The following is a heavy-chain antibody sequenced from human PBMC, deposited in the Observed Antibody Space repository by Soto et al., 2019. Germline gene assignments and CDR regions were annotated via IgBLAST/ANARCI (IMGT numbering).Heavy chain of an antibody. V-gene: IGHV4-4*02. J-gene: IGHJ4*02. D-gene: IGHD6-19*01. CDR1: GGSISSSNW. CDR2: IYHSGST. Sequence: QVQLQESGPGLGKPSGTLALTCAVSGGSISSSNWWSWVRQPPGKGLEWIGEIYHSGSTNYNPSLQSRVTISVDKSKNQFSLKLSSVTAADTAVYYCARVKAGWYSSGWYDYWGQGTLVTVSS. CDR3: ARVKAGWYSSGWYDY.